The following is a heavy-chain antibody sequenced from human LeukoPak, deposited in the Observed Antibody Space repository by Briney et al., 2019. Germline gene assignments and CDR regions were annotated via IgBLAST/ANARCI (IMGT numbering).Heavy chain of an antibody. J-gene: IGHJ4*02. D-gene: IGHD3-10*01. Sequence: GGSLRLSCAASGFTFSSYSMNWVRQAPGKGLEWVSAISGSGGSTYYADSVKGRFTISRDNSKNTLYLQMNSLRAEDTAVYYCVKLTLRFGELDYWGQGTLVTVSS. CDR2: ISGSGGST. CDR1: GFTFSSYS. CDR3: VKLTLRFGELDY. V-gene: IGHV3-23*01.